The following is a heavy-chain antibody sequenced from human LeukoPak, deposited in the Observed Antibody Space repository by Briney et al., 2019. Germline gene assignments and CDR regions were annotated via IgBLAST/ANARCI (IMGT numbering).Heavy chain of an antibody. CDR3: ARDLPGVCYFDY. CDR1: GYTFTSYG. V-gene: IGHV1-18*01. Sequence: ASVKVSCKASGYTFTSYGISWVRQAPGQGLEWMGWISAYDGNTNYAQKLQGRVTMTTDTSTSTAYMELRSLRSDDTAVYYCARDLPGVCYFDYWGQGTLVTVSS. D-gene: IGHD2-8*01. CDR2: ISAYDGNT. J-gene: IGHJ4*02.